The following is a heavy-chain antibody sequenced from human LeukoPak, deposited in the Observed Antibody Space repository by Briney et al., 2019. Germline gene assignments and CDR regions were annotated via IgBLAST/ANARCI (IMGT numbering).Heavy chain of an antibody. J-gene: IGHJ4*02. CDR2: INHSGST. CDR1: SRSFSGYY. D-gene: IGHD2-2*02. Sequence: SETLSLTCAVYSRSFSGYYWSWIRQPAGKGLEWIGEINHSGSTNYNPSLKSRVTISVDTSKNQFSLKLSSVTAADTAVYYCARGYCSSTSCYTGDSSSWHPFDYWGQGTLVTVSS. CDR3: ARGYCSSTSCYTGDSSSWHPFDY. V-gene: IGHV4-34*01.